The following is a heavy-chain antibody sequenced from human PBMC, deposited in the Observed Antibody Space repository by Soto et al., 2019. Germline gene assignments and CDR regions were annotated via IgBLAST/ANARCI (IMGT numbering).Heavy chain of an antibody. Sequence: PRGDLVVACAASEFSFSTYGMSWVRQAPGKGPEWVSCMSTAGGSTFHADSVKGRFSISTDSSKNTLYLQIQGLRAEDTAVSYCAKDSYGSGTDYFYGMDFRGQGTPVTVSS. V-gene: IGHV3-23*01. CDR1: EFSFSTYG. J-gene: IGHJ6*01. CDR2: MSTAGGST. CDR3: AKDSYGSGTDYFYGMDF. D-gene: IGHD3-10*01.